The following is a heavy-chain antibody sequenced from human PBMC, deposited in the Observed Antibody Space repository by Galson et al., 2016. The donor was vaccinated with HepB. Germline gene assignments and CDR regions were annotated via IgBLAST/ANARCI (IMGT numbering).Heavy chain of an antibody. D-gene: IGHD3-16*01. J-gene: IGHJ6*02. Sequence: LSLTCTVSGASISRSSNYWGWIRQPPGKGLEWLGTVHYSVSTDYKPSLKSRVTISVDTSTNQFSLELSSVTAVDTAVYYCARHHQGVMGSYDGMDVWGQGTTVTVSS. CDR2: VHYSVST. CDR1: GASISRSSNY. V-gene: IGHV4-39*01. CDR3: ARHHQGVMGSYDGMDV.